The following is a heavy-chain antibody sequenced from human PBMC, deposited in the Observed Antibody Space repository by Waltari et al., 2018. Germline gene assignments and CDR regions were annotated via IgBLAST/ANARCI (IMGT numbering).Heavy chain of an antibody. CDR2: IRSKTYGATI. Sequence: EVLLVESGGGLVQPGGSLRLSCAASGFTFSNAWMDWVRQGPGKGLEWVGRIRSKTYGATIDYAAPVKDRFTISRDDSKSMVYLQMSSLKIEDTAVYYCSTSGELGQWGQGTLRTVSS. CDR3: STSGELGQ. CDR1: GFTFSNAW. D-gene: IGHD3-10*01. J-gene: IGHJ4*02. V-gene: IGHV3-15*01.